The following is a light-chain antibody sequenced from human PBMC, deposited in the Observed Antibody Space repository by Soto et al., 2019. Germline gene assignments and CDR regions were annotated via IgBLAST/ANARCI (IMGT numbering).Light chain of an antibody. V-gene: IGKV3-20*01. Sequence: EIVLTQSPGTLSLSPGERATLSCRASQSVSSNYLAWYQQKRGQPTRLLIYGASIRATGIPDRFSGSGSGTDFTLTISRLEPEDFAVYYCQQYGSSPLTFGGGAKVEIK. CDR2: GAS. J-gene: IGKJ4*01. CDR3: QQYGSSPLT. CDR1: QSVSSNY.